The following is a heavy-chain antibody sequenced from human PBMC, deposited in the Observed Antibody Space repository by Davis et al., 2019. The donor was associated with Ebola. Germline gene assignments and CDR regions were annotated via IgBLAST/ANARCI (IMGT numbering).Heavy chain of an antibody. CDR3: ARDHYGGNSGELDY. J-gene: IGHJ4*02. D-gene: IGHD4-23*01. CDR2: INPNSAGT. Sequence: ASVKVSCKSSGYTFTGNYMHWVRQAPGQGLEWMGWINPNSAGTHYAQKFQGRVTMTRDTSITTAYMELSRLRSDDQAVYYCARDHYGGNSGELDYWGQGTLVTVFS. CDR1: GYTFTGNY. V-gene: IGHV1-2*02.